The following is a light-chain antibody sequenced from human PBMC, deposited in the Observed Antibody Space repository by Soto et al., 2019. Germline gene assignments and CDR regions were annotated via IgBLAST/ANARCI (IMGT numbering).Light chain of an antibody. V-gene: IGKV1-5*01. CDR2: AAS. Sequence: DIQMTQSPSSLSAPVGDRVTITCRASQSISNWLAWYQQKPGKAPKLLIYAASNLQSGVPSRFSGSGSGTEFTLTISSLQPDDFATYYCQQYNSYSFGQGTKVDIK. CDR1: QSISNW. J-gene: IGKJ1*01. CDR3: QQYNSYS.